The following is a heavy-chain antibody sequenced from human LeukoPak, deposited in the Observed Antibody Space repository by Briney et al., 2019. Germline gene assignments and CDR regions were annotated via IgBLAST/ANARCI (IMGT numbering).Heavy chain of an antibody. D-gene: IGHD3-3*01. V-gene: IGHV3-15*01. CDR1: GFTFSNAW. Sequence: GGSLRLSCAASGFTFSNAWMSWVRQAPGKGLEWVSRIKSKTDGGTTDYAAPVKGRFTISRDDSKNTLYLQMNSLKTEDTAVYYCTGGRITIFRTLDAFDIWGQGTMVTVSS. J-gene: IGHJ3*02. CDR2: IKSKTDGGTT. CDR3: TGGRITIFRTLDAFDI.